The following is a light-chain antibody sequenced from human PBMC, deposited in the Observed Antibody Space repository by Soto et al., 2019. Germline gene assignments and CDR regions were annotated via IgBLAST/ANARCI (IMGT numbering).Light chain of an antibody. J-gene: IGKJ1*01. CDR2: QTS. Sequence: ENVLTQSAASLSLFPGDRVTLSCRASQYINTRLAWYQHRPGQAPRLLIYQTSLRAAGIPARFSASGSGTDFTLTISDVQPEDFALYYCHQRQSWPRTFGQGTKVDIK. CDR1: QYINTR. V-gene: IGKV3-11*01. CDR3: HQRQSWPRT.